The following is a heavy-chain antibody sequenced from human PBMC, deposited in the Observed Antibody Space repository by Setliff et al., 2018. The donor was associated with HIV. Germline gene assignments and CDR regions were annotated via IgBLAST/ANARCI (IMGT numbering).Heavy chain of an antibody. CDR2: LYSGGST. J-gene: IGHJ4*02. V-gene: IGHV3-53*01. D-gene: IGHD6-6*01. Sequence: GGSLRLSCAASGFTVSSNYMSWVRQAPGKGLEWVSVLYSGGSTYYADSVKGRFTISRDNAKNSLCLQMNSLRPEDTAIYYCARGGPYSSSSDTYNFWGQGTLVTVSS. CDR1: GFTVSSNY. CDR3: ARGGPYSSSSDTYNF.